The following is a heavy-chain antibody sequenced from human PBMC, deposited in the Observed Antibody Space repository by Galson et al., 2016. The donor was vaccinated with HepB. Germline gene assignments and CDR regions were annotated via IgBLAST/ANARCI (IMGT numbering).Heavy chain of an antibody. Sequence: SLRLSCAASGFTFSNYAMHWVRQAPGQGLEWVSGVVGAGITTYYADSVQGRFTISRDNSKNTLYLQMDSLRVEDTAIYYCASQQLWPSFDYWGQGVLVSVSS. CDR3: ASQQLWPSFDY. D-gene: IGHD5-18*01. CDR1: GFTFSNYA. V-gene: IGHV3-23*01. CDR2: VVGAGITT. J-gene: IGHJ4*02.